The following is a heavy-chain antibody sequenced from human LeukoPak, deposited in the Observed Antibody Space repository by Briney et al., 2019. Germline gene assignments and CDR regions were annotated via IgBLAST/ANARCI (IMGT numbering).Heavy chain of an antibody. D-gene: IGHD3-10*01. CDR3: ARGPLALLWFGELSRRYYFDY. J-gene: IGHJ4*02. CDR2: INHSGST. CDR1: GGSFSGYY. Sequence: MSSETLSLTCAVYGGSFSGYYWSWIRQPPGKGLEWIGEINHSGSTNYNPSLKSRVTISVDTSKNQFSLKLSSVTAADTAVYYCARGPLALLWFGELSRRYYFDYWGQGTLVTVSS. V-gene: IGHV4-34*01.